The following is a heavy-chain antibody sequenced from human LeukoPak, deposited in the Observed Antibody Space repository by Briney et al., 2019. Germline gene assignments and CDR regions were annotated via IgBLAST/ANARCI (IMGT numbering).Heavy chain of an antibody. D-gene: IGHD4/OR15-4a*01. CDR2: ISSGSEK. CDR3: ARDLVLSAVYYFDS. V-gene: IGHV3-30*04. J-gene: IGHJ4*02. Sequence: GRSLRLSCEASGFTFSIFPMHWVREAPGKGLEWVALISSGSEKYYADSVKGRFTISRDNSKNMLYLQMNSLRADDTAVYYCARDLVLSAVYYFDSWGQGTLDIVSS. CDR1: GFTFSIFP.